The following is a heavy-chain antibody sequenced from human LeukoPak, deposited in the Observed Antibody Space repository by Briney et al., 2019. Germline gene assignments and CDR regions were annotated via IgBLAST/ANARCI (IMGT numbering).Heavy chain of an antibody. V-gene: IGHV3-33*01. CDR1: GFTFSSYG. Sequence: PGRSLRLSCAASGFTFSSYGIHWVRQAPGKGLEWVAVIWYDGSNKYYADSVKGRFTISRDNSKNTLYLQMNSLRAEDTAIYYCARDIGDYDFWSSYYAFDYWGQGTLVTVPS. J-gene: IGHJ4*02. CDR3: ARDIGDYDFWSSYYAFDY. CDR2: IWYDGSNK. D-gene: IGHD3-3*01.